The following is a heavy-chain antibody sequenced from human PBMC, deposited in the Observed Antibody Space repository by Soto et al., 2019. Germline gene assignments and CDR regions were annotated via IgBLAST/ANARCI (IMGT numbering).Heavy chain of an antibody. CDR3: AGVCFGEFVDYFDF. CDR1: GYTFTSYA. D-gene: IGHD3-10*01. CDR2: ISAYNGNT. J-gene: IGHJ4*02. Sequence: QVQLVQSGAEVKKPGASVKVSCKASGYTFTSYAISWVRQAPGKGLEWMGWISAYNGNTNYAQKLQGRVTMTQDTSTSTAYMELRSLRSDDTAVYYCAGVCFGEFVDYFDFWGQGTLVTVSS. V-gene: IGHV1-18*01.